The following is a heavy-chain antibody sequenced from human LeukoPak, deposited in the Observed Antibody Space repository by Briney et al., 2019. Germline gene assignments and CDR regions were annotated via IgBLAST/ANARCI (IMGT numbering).Heavy chain of an antibody. V-gene: IGHV4-59*01. CDR1: GGSISSYY. Sequence: PSETLSLTCTVSGGSISSYYWSWIRQPPGKGLEWIGYIYYSGSTNYNPSLKSRVTISVDTSKNQFSLKLSSVTAADTAVYYCASTPGYCSGGSCYPGRYYGMDVWGQGTTVTVSS. CDR2: IYYSGST. CDR3: ASTPGYCSGGSCYPGRYYGMDV. J-gene: IGHJ6*02. D-gene: IGHD2-15*01.